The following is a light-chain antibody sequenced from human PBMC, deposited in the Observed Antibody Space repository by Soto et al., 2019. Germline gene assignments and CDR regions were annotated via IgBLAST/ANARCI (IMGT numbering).Light chain of an antibody. CDR1: QSVSDN. J-gene: IGKJ5*01. Sequence: EIVMTQSPPTLSVSPGERATLSCRANQSVSDNLAWYQQKPGQAPRLFIYGASARATGIPARFSGSGSGTEFTLTISSLQSEDFAVYYCQQYNNWPITFGQGTRLEIK. CDR3: QQYNNWPIT. V-gene: IGKV3-15*01. CDR2: GAS.